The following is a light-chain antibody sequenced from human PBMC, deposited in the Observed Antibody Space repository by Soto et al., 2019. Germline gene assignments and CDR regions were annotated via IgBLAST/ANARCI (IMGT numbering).Light chain of an antibody. J-gene: IGKJ2*01. V-gene: IGKV1-39*01. CDR2: AAS. Sequence: DIQMTQSPSSLSTSVGDRVTITCRASQTVTNYLNWYQQKPGKAPNLLIYAASSLQSGVPSRFSGSGSGTDFTLTISSLQPEDVATYYCQQAYSAPYTFGQGTELEIK. CDR3: QQAYSAPYT. CDR1: QTVTNY.